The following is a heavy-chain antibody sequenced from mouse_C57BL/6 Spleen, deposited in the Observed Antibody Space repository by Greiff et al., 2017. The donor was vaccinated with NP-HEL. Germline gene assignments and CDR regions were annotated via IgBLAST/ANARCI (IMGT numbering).Heavy chain of an antibody. Sequence: QVQLQQSGAELVMPGASVKLSCKASGYTFTSYWMHWVKQRPGQGLEWIGEIDPSDSYTNYNQKFKGKSTLTVDKSSSTAYMQLSSLTSEDSAVYYCARGDYYGSSYRGYAMDYWGQGTSVTVSS. V-gene: IGHV1-69*01. CDR3: ARGDYYGSSYRGYAMDY. CDR2: IDPSDSYT. CDR1: GYTFTSYW. D-gene: IGHD1-1*01. J-gene: IGHJ4*01.